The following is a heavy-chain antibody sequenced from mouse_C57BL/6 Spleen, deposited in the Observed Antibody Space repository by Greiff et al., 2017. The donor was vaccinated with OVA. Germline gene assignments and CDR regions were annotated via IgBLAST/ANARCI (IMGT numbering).Heavy chain of an antibody. CDR3: ARHEYDKGKDY. Sequence: QVQLQQPGAELVKPGASVKLSCKASGYTFTSYWMHWVKQRPGQGLEWIGMIHPNRGSTNYNEKFKSKATLTVDKSSSTAYMQLSSLTSEDSAVYYCARHEYDKGKDYWGQGTTLTVSS. D-gene: IGHD2-4*01. CDR2: IHPNRGST. CDR1: GYTFTSYW. V-gene: IGHV1-64*01. J-gene: IGHJ2*01.